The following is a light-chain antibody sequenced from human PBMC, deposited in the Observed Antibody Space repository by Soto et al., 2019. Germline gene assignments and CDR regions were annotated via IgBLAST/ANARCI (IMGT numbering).Light chain of an antibody. CDR1: AGSVSTSYY. CDR2: STN. V-gene: IGLV8-61*01. Sequence: QAVVTQEPSFSVSPVRTVTLTCGLSAGSVSTSYYPIWYQQTPGQAPRTLIYSTNTRSSGVPDRFSGSILGNKADLTITGAQADDESDYYCVLYMGSGIWVFGGGTKVTVL. CDR3: VLYMGSGIWV. J-gene: IGLJ3*02.